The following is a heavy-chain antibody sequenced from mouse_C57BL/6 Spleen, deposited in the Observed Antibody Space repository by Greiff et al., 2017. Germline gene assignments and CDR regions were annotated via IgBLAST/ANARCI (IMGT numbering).Heavy chain of an antibody. CDR3: TRSYGSRYYAMDY. V-gene: IGHV1-15*01. J-gene: IGHJ4*01. CDR2: IDPETGGT. CDR1: GYTFTDYE. D-gene: IGHD1-1*01. Sequence: VQLQQSGAELVRPGASVTLSCKASGYTFTDYEMHWVKQTPVHGLEWIGAIDPETGGTAYNQKFKGKAILTADKSSSTAYVELRSLTSEDSAVYYCTRSYGSRYYAMDYWGQGTSVTVSS.